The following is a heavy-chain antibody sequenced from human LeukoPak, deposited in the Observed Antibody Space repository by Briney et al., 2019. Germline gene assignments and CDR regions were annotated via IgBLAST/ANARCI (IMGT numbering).Heavy chain of an antibody. CDR3: ARVAGYYGSGSYYS. Sequence: GGSLRLSCAASRFTFSSYEMNWVRQAPGKGLEWVSYISSSGSTIYYADSVKGRFTISRDNAKNSLYLQMNSLRAEDTAVYYCARVAGYYGSGSYYSWGQGTLVTVSS. D-gene: IGHD3-10*01. CDR2: ISSSGSTI. CDR1: RFTFSSYE. J-gene: IGHJ4*02. V-gene: IGHV3-48*03.